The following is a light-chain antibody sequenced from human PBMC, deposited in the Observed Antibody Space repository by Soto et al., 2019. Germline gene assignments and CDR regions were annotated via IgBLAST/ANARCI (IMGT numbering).Light chain of an antibody. CDR3: QSYDSSLSGYV. J-gene: IGLJ1*01. CDR2: RDN. V-gene: IGLV1-47*01. Sequence: QSVLTQAPSASGTPGQRVTISCSGSSSNIGSNYVYWYQQLPGTAPKLLIYRDNERPSGVPDRFSGFKSGTSTSLAISGLRSEDEADYYCQSYDSSLSGYVFGTGTKVTVL. CDR1: SSNIGSNY.